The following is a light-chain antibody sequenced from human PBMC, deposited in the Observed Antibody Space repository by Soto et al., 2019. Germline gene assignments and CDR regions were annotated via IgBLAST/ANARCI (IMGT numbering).Light chain of an antibody. CDR3: QQYDTYST. J-gene: IGKJ4*01. CDR1: QSVNGW. Sequence: IQMTQFPSTLSASVGDRVTITCRASQSVNGWLAWYQQKPGKAPKLLISEASSLDSGVPSRFSGSGSGTEYVLSISSLQPEDFATYYCQQYDTYSTFGGGTRVEIK. CDR2: EAS. V-gene: IGKV1-5*01.